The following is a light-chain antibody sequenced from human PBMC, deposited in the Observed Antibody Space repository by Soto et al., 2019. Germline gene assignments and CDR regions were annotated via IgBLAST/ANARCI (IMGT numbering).Light chain of an antibody. V-gene: IGKV1-27*01. Sequence: QMTQSPSSLSASVGDRVTITCRANQDIRNYLGWYQQNPGQAPKRLIYASSSLQSGVPSRFSGSGSGTDFTLTISSLQPEDVAAYYCQKYNSAPLTFGGGTKVDIK. J-gene: IGKJ4*01. CDR3: QKYNSAPLT. CDR1: QDIRNY. CDR2: ASS.